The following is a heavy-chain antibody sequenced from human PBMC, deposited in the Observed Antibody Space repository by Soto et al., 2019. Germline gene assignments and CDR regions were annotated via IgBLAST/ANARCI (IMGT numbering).Heavy chain of an antibody. CDR3: ASRHSSPYFDY. CDR1: GGSSSSGVYY. J-gene: IGHJ4*02. V-gene: IGHV4-30-4*01. CDR2: IYYSGST. D-gene: IGHD6-13*01. Sequence: PSETLSLSCTVSGGSSSSGVYYWSWIRQPPGKGLEWIGSIYYSGSTYYNPSLKSRVTISVDTSKNQFSLKLNSVTAADTAVYYCASRHSSPYFDYRGQGTLVTVSS.